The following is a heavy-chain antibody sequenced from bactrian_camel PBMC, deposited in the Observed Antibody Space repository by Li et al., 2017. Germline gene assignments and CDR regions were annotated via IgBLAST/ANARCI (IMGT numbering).Heavy chain of an antibody. V-gene: IGHV3S1*01. CDR2: IYSGGEPT. CDR1: GHTYKTNL. CDR3: ATTSLPTLRWDDFRY. J-gene: IGHJ6*01. Sequence: HVQLVESGGGSVPAGGSLKLSCEAPGHTYKTNLMGWFRQVPGKEREGVAGIYSGGEPTYYAESVKGRFSISHVNANNTLHLQMNRLKPDDTAMYYCATTSLPTLRWDDFRYWGQGTQVTVS. D-gene: IGHD2*01.